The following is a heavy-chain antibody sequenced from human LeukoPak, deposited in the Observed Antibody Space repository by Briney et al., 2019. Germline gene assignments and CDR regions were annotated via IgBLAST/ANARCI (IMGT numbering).Heavy chain of an antibody. J-gene: IGHJ4*02. CDR2: VNPNNGGT. D-gene: IGHD7-27*01. Sequence: ASVKVSCKASGYTFTAYYMHWVRQAPGQGIEWMGCVNPNNGGTSYAQKFQGRVTMTRDTSISTAYMELSSLTSDDTAVYFCAKDAVGLWGSQIDYWGKGTLVTVSS. CDR1: GYTFTAYY. CDR3: AKDAVGLWGSQIDY. V-gene: IGHV1-2*02.